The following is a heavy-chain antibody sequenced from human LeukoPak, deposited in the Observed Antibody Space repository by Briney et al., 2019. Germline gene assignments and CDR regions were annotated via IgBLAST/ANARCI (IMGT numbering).Heavy chain of an antibody. Sequence: SSGTLSLTCAVSGGSISSSNWWSWVRQPPGKGLEWIGEIYHSGSTNYNPSLKSRVPISVDKSKNQFSLKLSSVTAADTAVYYCARGPILTGAVGYWGQGTLVTVSS. V-gene: IGHV4-4*02. J-gene: IGHJ4*02. CDR2: IYHSGST. CDR3: ARGPILTGAVGY. CDR1: GGSISSSNW. D-gene: IGHD3-9*01.